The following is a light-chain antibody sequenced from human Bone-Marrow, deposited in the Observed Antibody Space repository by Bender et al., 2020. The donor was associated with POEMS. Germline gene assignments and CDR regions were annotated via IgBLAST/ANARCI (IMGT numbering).Light chain of an antibody. CDR3: SSYAGSNNWGV. J-gene: IGLJ2*01. Sequence: QSALTQAASVSASPGQSISLSCIEASNVFGSDNLVSWYQQQPGKAPKLMIYDVSKRPSGVPDRFSGSKSGNTASLTVSGLQAEDEADYYCSSYAGSNNWGVFGGGTKLTVL. V-gene: IGLV2-8*01. CDR2: DVS. CDR1: SNVFGSDNL.